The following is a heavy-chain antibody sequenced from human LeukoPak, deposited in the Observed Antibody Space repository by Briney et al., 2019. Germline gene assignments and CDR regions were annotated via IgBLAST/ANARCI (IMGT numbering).Heavy chain of an antibody. CDR1: GGSISAYY. Sequence: SETLSLTCTVSGGSISAYYWSWIRQPPGKGLEWIGYIYYSGSTNYNPSLKSRVTLSVDTSKNQFSLKLSSVTAADTAVYYCARIDRNYDILTGYYDVEVGRYYFDYWGQGTLVIVSS. CDR2: IYYSGST. D-gene: IGHD3-9*01. CDR3: ARIDRNYDILTGYYDVEVGRYYFDY. V-gene: IGHV4-59*01. J-gene: IGHJ4*02.